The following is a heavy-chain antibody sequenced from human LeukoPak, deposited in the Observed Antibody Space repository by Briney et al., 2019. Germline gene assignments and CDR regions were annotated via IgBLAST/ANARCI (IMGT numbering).Heavy chain of an antibody. CDR2: ISGPAGSW. D-gene: IGHD5/OR15-5a*01. CDR3: AKKVGLVSAPLWYFDV. J-gene: IGHJ4*02. V-gene: IGHV3-23*01. CDR1: GFNFSSYA. Sequence: GGSLRLSCEASGFNFSSYAMSWVRQAPGKGLEWVAAISGPAGSWDYANSVKGRFTVSRDNSKNTLFLQMNSLRAEDTATYYCAKKVGLVSAPLWYFDVWGQGTLVAVSS.